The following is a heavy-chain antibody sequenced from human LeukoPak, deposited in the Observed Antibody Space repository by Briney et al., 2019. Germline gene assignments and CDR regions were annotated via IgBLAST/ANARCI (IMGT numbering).Heavy chain of an antibody. J-gene: IGHJ4*02. V-gene: IGHV4-4*02. D-gene: IGHD6-19*01. CDR2: IYHSGST. CDR3: ARDGWYSSGWQFDY. Sequence: PSETLSLTCAVSGGCISSSNWWSWVRQPPGKGLEWIGEIYHSGSTNYNPSLKSRVTISVDKSKNQFSPKLSSVTAADTAVYYCARDGWYSSGWQFDYWGQGTLVTVSS. CDR1: GGCISSSNW.